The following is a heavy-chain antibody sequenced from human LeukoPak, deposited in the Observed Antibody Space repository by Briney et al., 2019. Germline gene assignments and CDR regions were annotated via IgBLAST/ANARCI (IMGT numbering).Heavy chain of an antibody. D-gene: IGHD2-2*01. CDR2: IYTSGST. Sequence: PSETLSLTYTVSGGSISSSSYYWSWIRQPAGKGLEWIGRIYTSGSTNYNPSLKSRVTMSVDTSKNQFSLKLSSVTAADTAVYYCARVSARYCSSTSCYSWFDPWGQGTLVTVSS. CDR3: ARVSARYCSSTSCYSWFDP. J-gene: IGHJ5*02. V-gene: IGHV4-61*02. CDR1: GGSISSSSYY.